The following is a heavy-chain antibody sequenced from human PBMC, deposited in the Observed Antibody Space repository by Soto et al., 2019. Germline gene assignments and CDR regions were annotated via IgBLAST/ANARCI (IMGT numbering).Heavy chain of an antibody. CDR3: ARENSGYDWRDYYSYYMDV. J-gene: IGHJ6*03. CDR1: GFTFSSYG. D-gene: IGHD5-12*01. CDR2: IWYDGSNK. Sequence: QVQLVESGGGVVQPGRSLRLSCAASGFTFSSYGMHWVRQAPGKGLEWVAVIWYDGSNKYYADSVKGRFTISRDNSKNTLYLQMNSLRAEDTAVYYCARENSGYDWRDYYSYYMDVWGKGTTVTVSS. V-gene: IGHV3-33*01.